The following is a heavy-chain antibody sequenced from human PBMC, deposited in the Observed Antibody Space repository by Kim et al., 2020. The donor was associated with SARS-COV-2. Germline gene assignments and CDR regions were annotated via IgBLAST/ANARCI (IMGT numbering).Heavy chain of an antibody. CDR2: ISAYNGNT. Sequence: ASVKVSCKASGYTFTSYGISWVRQAPGQGLEWMGWISAYNGNTNYAQKLQGRVTMTTDTSTSTAYMELRSLRSDDTAVYYCARVGPQQQLVPDFDYWGQGTLVTVSS. D-gene: IGHD6-13*01. CDR3: ARVGPQQQLVPDFDY. J-gene: IGHJ4*02. CDR1: GYTFTSYG. V-gene: IGHV1-18*04.